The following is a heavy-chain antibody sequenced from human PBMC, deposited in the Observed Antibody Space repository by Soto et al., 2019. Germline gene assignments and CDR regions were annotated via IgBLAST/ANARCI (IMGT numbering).Heavy chain of an antibody. Sequence: PGGSLRLSCAASGCTFSSYSMNCVRQAPWRGLEWCSSISSSSSYIYYADSVKGRFTISRDNAKNSLYLQMNSLRAEDTAVYYCARPHTYDFWSGLHYYYYGMDVWGQGTTVTVSS. V-gene: IGHV3-21*01. CDR3: ARPHTYDFWSGLHYYYYGMDV. D-gene: IGHD3-3*01. CDR2: ISSSSSYI. CDR1: GCTFSSYS. J-gene: IGHJ6*02.